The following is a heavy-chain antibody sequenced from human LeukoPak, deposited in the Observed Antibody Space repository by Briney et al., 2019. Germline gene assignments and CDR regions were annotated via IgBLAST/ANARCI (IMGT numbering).Heavy chain of an antibody. Sequence: GESLKISCKGSGYSFTSYWIGWVRQMPGKGLEWMGVIYPGDSDTRYSPSFQGQVTISADKSISTAYLQWSSLKASDTATYYCARLSLADIVATSDYWGQGTLVTVSS. D-gene: IGHD5-12*01. CDR1: GYSFTSYW. CDR2: IYPGDSDT. J-gene: IGHJ4*02. CDR3: ARLSLADIVATSDY. V-gene: IGHV5-51*01.